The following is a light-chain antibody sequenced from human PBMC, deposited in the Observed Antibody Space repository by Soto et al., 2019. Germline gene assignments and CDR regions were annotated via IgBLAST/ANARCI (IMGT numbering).Light chain of an antibody. V-gene: IGLV2-23*01. CDR1: SSDVGSYNL. J-gene: IGLJ2*01. CDR3: SSYAGYSTSVV. Sequence: ALTQPASVSGSPGQSITISCTGTSSDVGSYNLVSWYQQHPGKAPKLMIYEANKRPSGVSDRFSGSKSGNTASLTISGLQAEDEAEYYCSSYAGYSTSVVFGGGTKVTVL. CDR2: EAN.